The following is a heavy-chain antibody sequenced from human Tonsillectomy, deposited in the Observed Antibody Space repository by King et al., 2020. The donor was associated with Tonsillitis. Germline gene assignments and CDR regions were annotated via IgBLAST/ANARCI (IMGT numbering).Heavy chain of an antibody. CDR1: GFTFSSYD. J-gene: IGHJ6*02. Sequence: VQLVESGGGVVQPGRSLRLSCTASGFTFSSYDMHWVRQAPGKGLEWVAVISYDGSDKHYADSVKGRFTISRDNSKNTMYLQMNSLRAEDTAVYYCAKVRAMGRGVIITSHYYYYGMDVWGQGTTVTVSS. CDR3: AKVRAMGRGVIITSHYYYYGMDV. D-gene: IGHD3-10*01. CDR2: ISYDGSDK. V-gene: IGHV3-30*18.